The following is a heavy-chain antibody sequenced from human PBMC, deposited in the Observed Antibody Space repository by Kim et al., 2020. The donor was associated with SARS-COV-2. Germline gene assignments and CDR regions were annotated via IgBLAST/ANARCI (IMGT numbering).Heavy chain of an antibody. J-gene: IGHJ3*02. CDR2: ISSGGSYI. Sequence: GGSLRLSCAASGFTFSSYSMNWVRQAPGKGLEWVSSISSGGSYIYYADSLKGRFTISRDNAKNSLYLQMNSLRAEDTAVYYCARARTGTTHDAFDIWGQGTMVTVSS. V-gene: IGHV3-21*01. D-gene: IGHD1-7*01. CDR1: GFTFSSYS. CDR3: ARARTGTTHDAFDI.